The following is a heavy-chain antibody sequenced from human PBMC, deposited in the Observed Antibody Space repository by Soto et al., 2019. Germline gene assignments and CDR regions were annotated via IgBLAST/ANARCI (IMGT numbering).Heavy chain of an antibody. J-gene: IGHJ3*02. CDR1: GGSFSGYY. D-gene: IGHD3-22*01. CDR3: ARDPGYYDSTGYNDAFDI. Sequence: SETLSLTCAVYGGSFSGYYWSWIRQPPGKGLEWIGEINHSGSTNYNPSLKSRVTISVDTSKNQFSLKLSSVTAADTAVYYCARDPGYYDSTGYNDAFDIWGQGTMVTVSS. CDR2: INHSGST. V-gene: IGHV4-34*01.